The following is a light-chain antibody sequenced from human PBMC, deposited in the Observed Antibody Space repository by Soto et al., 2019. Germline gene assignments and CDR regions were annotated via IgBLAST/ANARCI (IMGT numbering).Light chain of an antibody. CDR3: CSYAGGYTLGV. V-gene: IGLV2-11*01. J-gene: IGLJ2*01. CDR1: NSDVGGYNY. Sequence: QSALAQPRSVSGSPGQSVTISCTGTNSDVGGYNYVSWYQQHPGKAPKLMIYDVTKRPSGVPDRFSGSKSGNTASLTISGLQAEDEADYYCCSYAGGYTLGVFGGGTKLTVL. CDR2: DVT.